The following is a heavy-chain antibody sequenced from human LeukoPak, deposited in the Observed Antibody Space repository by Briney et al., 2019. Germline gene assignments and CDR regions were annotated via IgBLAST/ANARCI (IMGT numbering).Heavy chain of an antibody. CDR3: AKDWSAAH. D-gene: IGHD2-15*01. Sequence: GGSLRLSCAASGFTFSNYAMSWVRQAPGKGLEWVSTISGSGTGTYYADSVKGRFTISRDNSKNTLFLQMSSLRAEDTAVYYCAKDWSAAHWGQGTLVAVSS. CDR2: ISGSGTGT. J-gene: IGHJ4*02. CDR1: GFTFSNYA. V-gene: IGHV3-23*01.